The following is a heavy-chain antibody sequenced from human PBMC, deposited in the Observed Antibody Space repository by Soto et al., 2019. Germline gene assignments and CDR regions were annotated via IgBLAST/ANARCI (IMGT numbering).Heavy chain of an antibody. D-gene: IGHD2-2*01. CDR1: GGTFSSYA. CDR2: IIPISGTA. Sequence: ASVKVSCKASGGTFSSYAISWVRQAPGQGLEWMGGIIPISGTANYAQKFQGRVTITADESTSTAYMELSSLRSEDTAVYYCARSQGSSTSLEIYYYYYYYGMDVWGQGTTVTVSS. J-gene: IGHJ6*02. V-gene: IGHV1-69*13. CDR3: ARSQGSSTSLEIYYYYYYYGMDV.